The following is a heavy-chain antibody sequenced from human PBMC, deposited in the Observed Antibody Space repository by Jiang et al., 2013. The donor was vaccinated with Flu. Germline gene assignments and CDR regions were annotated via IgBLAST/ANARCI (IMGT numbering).Heavy chain of an antibody. J-gene: IGHJ3*02. Sequence: YHSGSTNYNPSLKSRVTISVDKSKNQFSLKLSSVTAADTAVYYCARRSTSTRGAFDIWGQGTMVTVSS. CDR2: YHSGST. V-gene: IGHV4-4*02. D-gene: IGHD3-3*02. CDR3: ARRSTSTRGAFDI.